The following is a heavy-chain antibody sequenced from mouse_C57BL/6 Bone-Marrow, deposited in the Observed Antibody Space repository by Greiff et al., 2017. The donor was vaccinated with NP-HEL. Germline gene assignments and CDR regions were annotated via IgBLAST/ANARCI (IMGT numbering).Heavy chain of an antibody. CDR1: GFTFSDYG. V-gene: IGHV5-15*01. J-gene: IGHJ2*01. Sequence: EVKLVESGGGLVQPGGSLKLSCAASGFTFSDYGMAWVRQAPRKGPEWVAFISNLAYSIYYADNVTGRFTLTTEKATNTLYLEMSSLRSEDTAMYYCARRGSSRGCDYWGQGTTLTVSS. D-gene: IGHD1-1*01. CDR2: ISNLAYSI. CDR3: ARRGSSRGCDY.